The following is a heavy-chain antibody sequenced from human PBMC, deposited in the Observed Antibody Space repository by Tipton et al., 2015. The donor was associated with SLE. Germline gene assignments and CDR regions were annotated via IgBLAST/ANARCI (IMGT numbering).Heavy chain of an antibody. J-gene: IGHJ4*02. CDR1: GFTFSSYE. Sequence: SLRLSCAASGFTFSSYEMNWVRQAPGKGLEWVSGISGSGGSIYYADSVKGRFTISRDNSKNTLYLQMNSLRAEDTAVYYCAGGGGGLFDYWGQGTLVTVSS. D-gene: IGHD2-15*01. CDR3: AGGGGGLFDY. CDR2: ISGSGGSI. V-gene: IGHV3-48*03.